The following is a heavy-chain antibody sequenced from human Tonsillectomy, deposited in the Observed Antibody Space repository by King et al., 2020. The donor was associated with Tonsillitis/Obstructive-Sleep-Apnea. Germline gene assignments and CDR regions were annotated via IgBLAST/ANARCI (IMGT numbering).Heavy chain of an antibody. CDR2: IYYSGST. V-gene: IGHV4-39*01. J-gene: IGHJ4*02. D-gene: IGHD6-25*01. CDR3: ARRTDSSGGGVN. CDR1: GGSISTSSYY. Sequence: LQLQESGPGLVKPSETLSLTCTVSGGSISTSSYYWGWIRQPPGKGLEWIGNIYYSGSTYYNPSLKSRVTISVDTSKNQFSLKLSSVTAADTAIYYCARRTDSSGGGVNWGQGTLVTVSS.